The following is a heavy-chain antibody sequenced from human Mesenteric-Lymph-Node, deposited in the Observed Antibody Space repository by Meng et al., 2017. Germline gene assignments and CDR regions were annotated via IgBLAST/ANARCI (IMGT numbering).Heavy chain of an antibody. CDR1: GGSISSTNW. Sequence: VQPQGSGPGLVRPSGTPSRTSAVSGGSISSTNWWSWVRQPAGKGLEWIGEIYHSGRTNYNPSVKSRVSMSVDKSQNHFSLRLSSVTAADTAVYYCTTLYGDSISWGQGTLVTVSS. CDR3: TTLYGDSIS. CDR2: IYHSGRT. V-gene: IGHV4-4*02. J-gene: IGHJ4*02. D-gene: IGHD4-17*01.